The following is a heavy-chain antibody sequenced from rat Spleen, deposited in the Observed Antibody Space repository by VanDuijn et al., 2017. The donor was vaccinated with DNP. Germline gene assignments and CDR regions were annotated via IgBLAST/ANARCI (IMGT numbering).Heavy chain of an antibody. V-gene: IGHV5-22*01. CDR2: IGSDGYAP. Sequence: EVKLVESGGGVVQSGRSLKLSCAASGFTFSDYNMAWVRQGPTKGLEWVAYIGSDGYAPYYGDSVKGRFAISRDNAKSTLYLQMNSLRSEDMATYYCIRWNSGHFDYWGQGVMVTVSS. CDR3: IRWNSGHFDY. J-gene: IGHJ2*01. D-gene: IGHD4-3*01. CDR1: GFTFSDYN.